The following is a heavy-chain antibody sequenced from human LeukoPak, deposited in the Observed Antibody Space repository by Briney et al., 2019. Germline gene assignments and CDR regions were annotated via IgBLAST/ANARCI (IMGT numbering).Heavy chain of an antibody. CDR2: IKQDGSGE. D-gene: IGHD2-21*01. CDR1: GFTLSRYY. Sequence: GGSLRLSCVASGFTLSRYYMSWLRQAPGKGLEWVASIKQDGSGEYVDSVRGRFTISRDNAQNSMYLQVNSLRAEDTAAYYCARDADCDGDCYWGAFDIWGQGTVVAVSS. CDR3: ARDADCDGDCYWGAFDI. J-gene: IGHJ3*02. V-gene: IGHV3-7*01.